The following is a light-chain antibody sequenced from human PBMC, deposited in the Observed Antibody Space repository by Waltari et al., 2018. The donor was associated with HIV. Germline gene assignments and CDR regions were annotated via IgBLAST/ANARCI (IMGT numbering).Light chain of an antibody. CDR1: QSISSY. CDR2: AAS. Sequence: DIQMTQSTSSLSASVGDRVTITCHASQSISSYLNWYQQQPGKAPKLLIYAASSLQSGVPSRFSGSGSGTDFTLTISSLQPEDFATYYCQQSYSTSWTFGQGTKVEIK. J-gene: IGKJ1*01. CDR3: QQSYSTSWT. V-gene: IGKV1-39*01.